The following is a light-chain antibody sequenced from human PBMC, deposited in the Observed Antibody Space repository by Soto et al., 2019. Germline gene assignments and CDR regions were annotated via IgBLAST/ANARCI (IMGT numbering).Light chain of an antibody. Sequence: DIQMAQSPSTLSGSVGDRVTITCRASESIRTWLAWYQHKPGKAPKFLIYDASSLESGVPSRFSGSGSGTEFTLTISSLQPDDFASYYCQQYNSYSPWTFGQGTKVDIK. V-gene: IGKV1-5*01. CDR3: QQYNSYSPWT. CDR1: ESIRTW. CDR2: DAS. J-gene: IGKJ1*01.